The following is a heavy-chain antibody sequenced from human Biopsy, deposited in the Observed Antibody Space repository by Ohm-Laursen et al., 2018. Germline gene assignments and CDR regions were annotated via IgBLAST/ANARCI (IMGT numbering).Heavy chain of an antibody. V-gene: IGHV3-15*01. CDR3: THHYDASDDVFDI. Sequence: GSLRLSCAASGFSFSDNYMDWVRQAPRKGLEWVGRIKNEIDGGTTDYAAPVKGRFTILRDDSKNMLFLQMDSLKTEDTAVYYCTHHYDASDDVFDIWGQGTVVTVSS. D-gene: IGHD3-22*01. J-gene: IGHJ3*02. CDR2: IKNEIDGGTT. CDR1: GFSFSDNY.